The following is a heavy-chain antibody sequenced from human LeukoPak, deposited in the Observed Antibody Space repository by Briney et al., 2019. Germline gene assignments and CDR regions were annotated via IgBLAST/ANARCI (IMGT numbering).Heavy chain of an antibody. Sequence: GGSLRLSCAASGFTFSDYYMSWIRQAPGKGLEWVSYISSSGSTIYYADSVKGRFIISRDNAKNSLYLQMNSLRAEDTAVYYCAALDYGDYPVDYWGQGTLVTVSS. CDR3: AALDYGDYPVDY. CDR2: ISSSGSTI. J-gene: IGHJ4*02. V-gene: IGHV3-11*01. CDR1: GFTFSDYY. D-gene: IGHD4-17*01.